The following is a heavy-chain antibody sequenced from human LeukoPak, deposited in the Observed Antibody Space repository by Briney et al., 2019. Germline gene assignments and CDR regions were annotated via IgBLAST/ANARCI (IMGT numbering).Heavy chain of an antibody. D-gene: IGHD3-10*02. CDR2: ISSSSSTI. V-gene: IGHV3-48*04. Sequence: GGSLRLSCAASGFTFSSYSMNWVRQAPGKGLEWVSYISSSSSTIYYADSVKGRFTISRDNAKSSLYLQMNSLRADDTAVYYCFVRAVGSRDYWGQGTLVTVSS. CDR1: GFTFSSYS. J-gene: IGHJ4*02. CDR3: FVRAVGSRDY.